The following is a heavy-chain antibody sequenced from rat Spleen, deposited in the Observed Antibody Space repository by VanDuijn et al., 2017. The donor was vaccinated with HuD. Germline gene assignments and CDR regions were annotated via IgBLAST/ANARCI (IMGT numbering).Heavy chain of an antibody. D-gene: IGHD1-11*01. CDR1: GFTFSSYW. CDR3: ARLYGRYVMDA. J-gene: IGHJ2*01. Sequence: EVQLVESDGGLVQPGRSLKLSCVASGFTFSSYWMYWIRQAPGKGLEWVSSISPSGGSSYYRDSVKGRFTISRDNAKSTLYLQMDSLRSEDTATYYCARLYGRYVMDAWGQGVMVTVSS. V-gene: IGHV5-58*01. CDR2: ISPSGGSS.